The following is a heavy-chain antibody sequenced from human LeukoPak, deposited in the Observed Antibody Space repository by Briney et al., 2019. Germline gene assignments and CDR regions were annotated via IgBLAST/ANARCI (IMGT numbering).Heavy chain of an antibody. CDR2: IYSGGST. Sequence: GGSLRLSCAASGFTFSSYWMSWVRQAPGKGLEWVSVIYSGGSTYYADSVKGRFTISRDNSKNTLYLQMNSLRAEDTAVYYCARGRPLDYWGQGTLVTVSS. CDR1: GFTFSSYW. V-gene: IGHV3-66*01. CDR3: ARGRPLDY. J-gene: IGHJ4*02.